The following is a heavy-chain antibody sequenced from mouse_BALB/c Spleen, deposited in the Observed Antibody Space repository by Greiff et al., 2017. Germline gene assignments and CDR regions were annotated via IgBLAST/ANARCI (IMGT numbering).Heavy chain of an antibody. CDR2: INPDSSTI. Sequence: EVKVIESGGGLVQPGGSLKLSCAASGFDFSRYWMSWVRQAPGKGLEWIGEINPDSSTINYTPSLKDKFIISRDNAKNTLYLQMSKVRSEDTALYYCARGNGNYVDFDYWGQGTTLTVSS. D-gene: IGHD2-1*01. V-gene: IGHV4-1*02. CDR3: ARGNGNYVDFDY. CDR1: GFDFSRYW. J-gene: IGHJ2*01.